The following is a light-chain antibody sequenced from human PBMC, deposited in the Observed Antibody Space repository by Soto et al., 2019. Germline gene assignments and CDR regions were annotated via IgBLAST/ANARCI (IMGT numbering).Light chain of an antibody. CDR2: KAS. Sequence: DIQMPQSPSTLSASVGHRVTITCRASQSINSWLAWYQQKPGRAPKLLIYKASSLESGVPSRFSGSGSGTDFTLTSSSLQPDAFATYYGQQYTNYSTFGQGTKVEIK. CDR1: QSINSW. V-gene: IGKV1-5*03. J-gene: IGKJ1*01. CDR3: QQYTNYST.